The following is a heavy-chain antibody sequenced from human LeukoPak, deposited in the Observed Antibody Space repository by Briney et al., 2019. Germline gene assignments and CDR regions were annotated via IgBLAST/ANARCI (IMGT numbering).Heavy chain of an antibody. Sequence: GSLRLSCAASGFTFSSYEMHWVRQGTGKGLEWVSAIGDAGDTYYAGSVKGRFTISRENAKNSLYLQMNSLRAGDTAVYYCAREGEAGTGAYDIWGQGTMVTVSS. V-gene: IGHV3-13*01. CDR2: IGDAGDT. J-gene: IGHJ3*02. CDR3: AREGEAGTGAYDI. CDR1: GFTFSSYE. D-gene: IGHD6-19*01.